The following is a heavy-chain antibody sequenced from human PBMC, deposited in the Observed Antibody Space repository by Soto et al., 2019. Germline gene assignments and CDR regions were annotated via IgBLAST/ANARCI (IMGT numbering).Heavy chain of an antibody. V-gene: IGHV3-43*01. Sequence: GGSLRLSXAASGFTFEDNTMHWVRQAPGKGLEWVSLISWDGGSTYYADSVKGRFTISRDNSKDSLYLQMNSLRTEDTALYYCAKALSIAAAGTGVDYWGQGTLVTVSS. D-gene: IGHD6-13*01. CDR3: AKALSIAAAGTGVDY. J-gene: IGHJ4*02. CDR1: GFTFEDNT. CDR2: ISWDGGST.